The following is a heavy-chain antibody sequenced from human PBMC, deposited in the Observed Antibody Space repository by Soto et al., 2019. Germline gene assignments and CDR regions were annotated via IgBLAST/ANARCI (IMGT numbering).Heavy chain of an antibody. Sequence: ASVKVSCKASGYTFTSYGISWVRQAPGQGLEWMGWINPNSGGTNYAQKFQGWVTMTRDTSISTAYMELSRLRSDDTAVYYCARAGAWGETTGDYYYGMDVWGKGTTVTVSS. V-gene: IGHV1-2*04. J-gene: IGHJ6*04. CDR1: GYTFTSYG. CDR3: ARAGAWGETTGDYYYGMDV. CDR2: INPNSGGT. D-gene: IGHD3-16*01.